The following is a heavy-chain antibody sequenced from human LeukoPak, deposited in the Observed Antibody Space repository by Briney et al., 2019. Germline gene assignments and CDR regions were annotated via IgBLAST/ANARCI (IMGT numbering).Heavy chain of an antibody. CDR1: AYTFTGYY. J-gene: IGHJ4*02. V-gene: IGHV1-2*02. Sequence: ASVKVSCKASAYTFTGYYMHWVRQAPGQGLEWMGWINPKSGITYYSQKFQGRVTMTRDTSISTGYMEVKRLRSDDTAVFYCARAAGGYDYGIDFWGQGTPVTVSS. D-gene: IGHD5-12*01. CDR3: ARAAGGYDYGIDF. CDR2: INPKSGIT.